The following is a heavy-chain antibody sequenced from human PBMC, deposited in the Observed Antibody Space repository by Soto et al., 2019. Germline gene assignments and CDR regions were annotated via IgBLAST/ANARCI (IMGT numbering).Heavy chain of an antibody. V-gene: IGHV5-10-1*01. J-gene: IGHJ4*02. CDR1: GYSFTSYW. Sequence: PGESLKISCKGSGYSFTSYWISWVRQMPGKGLEWMGRIDPSDSYTNYSPSFQGHVTISADKSISTAYLQWSSLKASDTAMYYCARRHVATITPLDYWGQGTLVTVSS. D-gene: IGHD5-12*01. CDR2: IDPSDSYT. CDR3: ARRHVATITPLDY.